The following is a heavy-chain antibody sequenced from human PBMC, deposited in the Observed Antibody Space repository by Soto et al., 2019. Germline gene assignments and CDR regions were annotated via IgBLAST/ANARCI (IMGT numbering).Heavy chain of an antibody. Sequence: QVQLVESGGGAVQPGRSLRLSCAASGFTFRTYGMHWVRQAPGKGLEWLAVISNNGFNKYYADSVKGRFTISRDNSRDTLFLQMNSLRGEDTAIYYCAKVIRADSTSSNFYYYSGLDVWGQGTTVTVS. CDR3: AKVIRADSTSSNFYYYSGLDV. J-gene: IGHJ6*02. CDR2: ISNNGFNK. CDR1: GFTFRTYG. D-gene: IGHD6-6*01. V-gene: IGHV3-30*18.